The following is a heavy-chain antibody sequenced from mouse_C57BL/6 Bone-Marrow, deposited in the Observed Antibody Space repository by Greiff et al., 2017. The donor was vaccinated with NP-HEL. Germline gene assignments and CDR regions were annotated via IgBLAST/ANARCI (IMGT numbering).Heavy chain of an antibody. J-gene: IGHJ4*01. CDR1: GYTFTDYY. CDR2: IYPGSGNT. CDR3: ARATGTTVYYYAMDY. Sequence: QVHVKQSGAELVRPGASVKLSCKASGYTFTDYYINWVKQRPGQGLEWIARIYPGSGNTYYNEKFKGKATLTAEKSSSTAYMQLSSLTSEDSAVYFCARATGTTVYYYAMDYWGKEPQSPSPQ. V-gene: IGHV1-76*01. D-gene: IGHD1-1*01.